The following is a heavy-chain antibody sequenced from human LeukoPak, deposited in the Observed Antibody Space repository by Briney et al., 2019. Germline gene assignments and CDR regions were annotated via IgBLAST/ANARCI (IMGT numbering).Heavy chain of an antibody. CDR3: AKDLSGAMDH. V-gene: IGHV3-23*01. CDR1: GFNFNTYT. D-gene: IGHD1-26*01. Sequence: GGSLRLSCDASGFNFNTYTMYWVRQAPGQGLEWVSGIRHSDGRTYYADSVRGRFTISSDIFKNTLYLQMNSLRAEDTAVYYCAKDLSGAMDHWGQGTLVTVSS. CDR2: IRHSDGRT. J-gene: IGHJ4*02.